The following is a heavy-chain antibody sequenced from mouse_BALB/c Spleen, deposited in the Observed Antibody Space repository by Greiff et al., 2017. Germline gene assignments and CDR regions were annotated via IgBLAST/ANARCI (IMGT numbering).Heavy chain of an antibody. Sequence: LQQPGSELVRPGASVKLSCKASGYTFTSYWMHWVKQRHGQGLEWIGNIYPGSGSTNYDEKFKSKGTLTVDTSSSTAYMHLSSLTSEDSAVYYCTVIYYDYDDAMDYWGQGTSVTVSS. CDR2: IYPGSGST. CDR1: GYTFTSYW. D-gene: IGHD2-4*01. J-gene: IGHJ4*01. V-gene: IGHV1S22*01. CDR3: TVIYYDYDDAMDY.